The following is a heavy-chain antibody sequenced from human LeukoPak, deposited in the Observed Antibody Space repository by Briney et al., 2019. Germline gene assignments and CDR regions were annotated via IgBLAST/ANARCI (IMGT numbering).Heavy chain of an antibody. CDR3: ARRYCSSTSCYTGVDAFDI. J-gene: IGHJ3*02. CDR2: IYYSGST. V-gene: IGHV4-59*08. Sequence: SETLSLTCTVSGGSISSYYWSWIRQPPGKGLEWIGYIYYSGSTNYNPSLKSRVTISVDTSKNQFSLKLSSVTAADTAVYYCARRYCSSTSCYTGVDAFDIWGQGTMVTVSS. D-gene: IGHD2-2*02. CDR1: GGSISSYY.